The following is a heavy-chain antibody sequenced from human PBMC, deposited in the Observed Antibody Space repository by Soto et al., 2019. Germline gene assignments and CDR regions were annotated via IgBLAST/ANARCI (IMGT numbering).Heavy chain of an antibody. CDR2: IDSDETVT. J-gene: IGHJ4*02. CDR3: ARAGVSHGFDY. Sequence: EVQLVESGGGLVQPGGTLRLSCAASGFTFSSYWMHWVRQAPGKGLVWVSRIDSDETVTTYADSVKGRFTISRDNAKNSVYLQMHGLRAEDTAVYYCARAGVSHGFDYWGQGVLVTVSS. D-gene: IGHD2-8*01. V-gene: IGHV3-74*03. CDR1: GFTFSSYW.